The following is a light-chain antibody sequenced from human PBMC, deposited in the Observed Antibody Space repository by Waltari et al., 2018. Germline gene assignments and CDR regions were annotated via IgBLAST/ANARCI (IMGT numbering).Light chain of an antibody. V-gene: IGLV2-8*01. CDR2: EVT. CDR3: SSYAGSNTP. CDR1: SSDVGAYNY. Sequence: QSALTQPPSASGSPGETVTISCTGNSSDVGAYNYVSWYQQHPGKAPKLMIYEVTKRPSGVPDRFSGSKSGNTASLTVSGLQAEDEVDYYCSSYAGSNTPFGGGTKLTVL. J-gene: IGLJ2*01.